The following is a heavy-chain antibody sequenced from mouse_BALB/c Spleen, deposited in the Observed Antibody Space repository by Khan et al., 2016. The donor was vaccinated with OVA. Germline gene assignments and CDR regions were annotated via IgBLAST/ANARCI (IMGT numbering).Heavy chain of an antibody. CDR1: GYTFTNYG. CDR2: INTYTGEP. Sequence: QIQLVQSGPELKKPGETVKISCKASGYTFTNYGMNWVKQSPGRALKWMGWINTYTGEPTYADDFKGRFAFSLETSASTAYLQINNLKDEDTATYFCARPPYFSYTLDHWGQGTSVTVSS. V-gene: IGHV9-3-1*01. J-gene: IGHJ4*01. CDR3: ARPPYFSYTLDH. D-gene: IGHD2-10*01.